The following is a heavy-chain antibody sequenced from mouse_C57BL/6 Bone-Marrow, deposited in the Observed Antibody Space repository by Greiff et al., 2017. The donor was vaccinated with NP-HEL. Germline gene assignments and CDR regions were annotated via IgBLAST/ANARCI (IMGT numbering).Heavy chain of an antibody. V-gene: IGHV1-26*01. Sequence: VQLQQSGPELVKPGASVKISCKASGYTFTDYYMNWVKQSHGKSLEWIGDINPNNGGTSYNQKFKGKATLTVDKSSSTAYMELRSLTSEDSAVYYCAREENYYGSSPYWGQGTTLTVSS. CDR2: INPNNGGT. J-gene: IGHJ2*01. D-gene: IGHD1-1*01. CDR3: AREENYYGSSPY. CDR1: GYTFTDYY.